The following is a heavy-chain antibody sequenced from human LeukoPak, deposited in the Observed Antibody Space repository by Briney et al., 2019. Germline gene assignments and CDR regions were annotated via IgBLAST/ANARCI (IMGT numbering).Heavy chain of an antibody. CDR2: IYYSGST. Sequence: SETLSLTCTVSGGSISSSSYYWGWIRQPPGKGLDWIGSIYYSGSTYYNPSLKSRFTISVDTSKNQFSLKLSSVTAADTAVYYCARLPDHYYYFMDVWGKGTTVTISS. V-gene: IGHV4-39*01. CDR1: GGSISSSSYY. CDR3: ARLPDHYYYFMDV. J-gene: IGHJ6*03.